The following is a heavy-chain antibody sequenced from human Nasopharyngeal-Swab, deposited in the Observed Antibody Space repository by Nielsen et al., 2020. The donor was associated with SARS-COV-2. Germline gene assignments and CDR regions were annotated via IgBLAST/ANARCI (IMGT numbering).Heavy chain of an antibody. CDR3: ASQDGGSYWVGDAFDI. CDR2: ISVYSGNT. D-gene: IGHD1-26*01. CDR1: GYTFTSYG. J-gene: IGHJ3*02. V-gene: IGHV1-18*01. Sequence: ASVKVSCKASGYTFTSYGISWVRQAPGQGLEWMGWISVYSGNTKYAQKLQGRVTMTTDTSTSTAYMELRSLRSDDTAVYYCASQDGGSYWVGDAFDIWGQGTMVTVSS.